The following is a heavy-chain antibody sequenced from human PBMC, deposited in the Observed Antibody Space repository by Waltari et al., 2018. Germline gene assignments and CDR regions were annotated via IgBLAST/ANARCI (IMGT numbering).Heavy chain of an antibody. Sequence: QVQLQESGPGLVKPSGTLSLTCAVSGGSISSSNWWSWVRQPPGKGLEWIGEIYHSGSTNYNPSLKSRVTISVDKSKNQFSLKLSSVTAADTAVYYCAREGRYDSSGYYQGNYFDYWGQGTLVTVSS. D-gene: IGHD3-22*01. J-gene: IGHJ4*02. CDR3: AREGRYDSSGYYQGNYFDY. V-gene: IGHV4-4*02. CDR2: IYHSGST. CDR1: GGSISSSNW.